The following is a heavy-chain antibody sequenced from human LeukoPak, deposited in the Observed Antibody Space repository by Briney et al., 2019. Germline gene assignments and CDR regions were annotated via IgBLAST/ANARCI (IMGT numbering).Heavy chain of an antibody. Sequence: PGGSLRLSCAASGFTFSSYAMSWVRQAPGKGLEWVSAISGSGGSTYYADSVKGRFTISRDNSKNTLYLQMNSLRAEDTAVYYCAKGVDYDFWSDPYYMDVWGKGTTVTVSS. CDR3: AKGVDYDFWSDPYYMDV. CDR2: ISGSGGST. CDR1: GFTFSSYA. V-gene: IGHV3-23*01. D-gene: IGHD3-3*01. J-gene: IGHJ6*03.